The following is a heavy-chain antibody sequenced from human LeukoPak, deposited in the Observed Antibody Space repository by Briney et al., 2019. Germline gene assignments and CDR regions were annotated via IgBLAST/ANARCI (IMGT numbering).Heavy chain of an antibody. Sequence: GGSLRLSCAASGFTFSNYDMHWARQVPGKGLEWVAAIATVGDTFYPDSVKGRFTISRENAKNSLYLQMNSLRAGDTAVYYCARDVYRGSSWYAFDYWGQGTLVTVSS. CDR2: IATVGDT. CDR1: GFTFSNYD. D-gene: IGHD6-13*01. J-gene: IGHJ4*02. V-gene: IGHV3-13*01. CDR3: ARDVYRGSSWYAFDY.